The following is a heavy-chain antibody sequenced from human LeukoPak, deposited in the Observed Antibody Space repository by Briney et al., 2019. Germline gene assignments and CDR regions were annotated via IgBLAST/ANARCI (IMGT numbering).Heavy chain of an antibody. D-gene: IGHD2/OR15-2a*01. V-gene: IGHV3-23*01. CDR1: GFTFSSYA. CDR3: ATVRLSTLTDFDY. CDR2: ISGNGGST. J-gene: IGHJ4*02. Sequence: PGGSLRLSCVASGFTFSSYAMSWVRQAPGKGLGWVSTISGNGGSTYFADSVKGRFTISRDNSKNTLYLQINSLRAEDTAIYYCATVRLSTLTDFDYWGQGTLVTVSS.